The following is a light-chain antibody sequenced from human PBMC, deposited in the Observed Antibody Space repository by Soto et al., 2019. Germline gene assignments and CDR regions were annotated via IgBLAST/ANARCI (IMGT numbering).Light chain of an antibody. Sequence: AIRMTQSPSSVSASPGDRVTVTCRASQGINTFLAWYKQRPGKAPEFLMHAASTLYSGVPSRFIGSGSGTNFTLTITGLQSDDFATYYCQQYYSYPRPFGQGSKVEI. CDR2: AAS. CDR3: QQYYSYPRP. CDR1: QGINTF. J-gene: IGKJ1*01. V-gene: IGKV1-8*01.